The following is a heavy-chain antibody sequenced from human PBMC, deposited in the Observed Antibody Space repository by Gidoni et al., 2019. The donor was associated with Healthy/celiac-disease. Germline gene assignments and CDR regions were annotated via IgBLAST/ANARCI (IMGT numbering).Heavy chain of an antibody. V-gene: IGHV3-9*01. Sequence: VQPLESGGGLVQPGRSLRLACAASGFVFDDYAMHWVRDAPGKGRAWVSGMSVNSGSIGYADSVQGRFTITRDNAKNSRYLQMNSLRAEDTDLYYCAKARSGDNHFDAFDIGGQGTMVTVSS. CDR1: GFVFDDYA. CDR3: AKARSGDNHFDAFDI. CDR2: MSVNSGSI. J-gene: IGHJ3*02. D-gene: IGHD2-15*01.